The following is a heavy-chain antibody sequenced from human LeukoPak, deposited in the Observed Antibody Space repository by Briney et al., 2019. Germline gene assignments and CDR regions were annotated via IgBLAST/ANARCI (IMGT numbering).Heavy chain of an antibody. CDR3: TRDLGQWLLQGIFFDY. CDR2: ISAYSTYNGNT. D-gene: IGHD5-12*01. CDR1: GYTFTSYG. Sequence: SVKVSCKASGYTFTSYGISWVRQAPGQGPEWMGWISAYSTYNGNTNYAQKFQGRVTMTTDTSTSTAYMELRGLRSDDTAVYYCTRDLGQWLLQGIFFDYWGQGTLVTVSS. J-gene: IGHJ4*02. V-gene: IGHV1-18*01.